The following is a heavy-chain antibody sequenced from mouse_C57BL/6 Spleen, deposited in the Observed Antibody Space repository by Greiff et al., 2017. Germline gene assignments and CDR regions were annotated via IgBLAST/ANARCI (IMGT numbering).Heavy chain of an antibody. CDR3: ARSYYGSRTRAMDY. CDR1: GYAFSSSW. V-gene: IGHV1-82*01. CDR2: IYPGDGDT. Sequence: QVQLKQSGPELVKPGASVKISCKASGYAFSSSWMNWVKQRPGKGLEWIGRIYPGDGDTNYNGKFKGKATLTADKSSSTAYMQLSSLSSEDSAVYVCARSYYGSRTRAMDYWGQGTSVTVSS. J-gene: IGHJ4*01. D-gene: IGHD1-1*01.